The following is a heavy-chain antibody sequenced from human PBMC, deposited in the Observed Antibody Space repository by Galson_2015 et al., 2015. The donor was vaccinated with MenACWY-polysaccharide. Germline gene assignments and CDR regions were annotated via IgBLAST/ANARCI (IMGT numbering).Heavy chain of an antibody. J-gene: IGHJ6*02. Sequence: SLRLSCAVSGFTFKNYWMSWVRQAPGKGLEWVANIKKDGSEKYRVDSVKGRFTISRDNGRSSLYLQMNGLRVEDTAVYYCARGHYGMDVWGQGTTVTVS. CDR2: IKKDGSEK. V-gene: IGHV3-7*01. CDR1: GFTFKNYW. CDR3: ARGHYGMDV.